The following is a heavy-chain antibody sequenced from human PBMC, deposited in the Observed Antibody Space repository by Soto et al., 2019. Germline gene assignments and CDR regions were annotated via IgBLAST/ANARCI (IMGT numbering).Heavy chain of an antibody. J-gene: IGHJ4*02. V-gene: IGHV1-69*06. CDR1: GGTFSSYA. D-gene: IGHD6-13*01. CDR3: VSWVSAHFDS. CDR2: IIPIFGTA. Sequence: SVKVSCKASGGTFSSYAISWVRQAPGQGLEWMGGIIPIFGTANYAQKFQGRVTITADKSTSTAYMELSSLRLEDTAVYYCVSWVSAHFDSWGQGTLVTVSS.